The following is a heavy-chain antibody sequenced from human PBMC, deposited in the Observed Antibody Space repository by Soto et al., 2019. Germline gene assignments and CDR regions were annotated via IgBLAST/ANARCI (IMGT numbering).Heavy chain of an antibody. CDR1: GGSISSSNFF. J-gene: IGHJ4*02. D-gene: IGHD3-22*01. CDR3: ATYKGGSAYSGGY. CDR2: IYYSGST. V-gene: IGHV4-39*01. Sequence: QLQLQESGPGLVKPSETLSLTCTVSGGSISSSNFFWGWIRQPPGKGLEWIGSIYYSGSTYHNPSLKSRVTISVDTSKNQFSLRLSSVTAADTAVYYCATYKGGSAYSGGYWGQGTLVTVPS.